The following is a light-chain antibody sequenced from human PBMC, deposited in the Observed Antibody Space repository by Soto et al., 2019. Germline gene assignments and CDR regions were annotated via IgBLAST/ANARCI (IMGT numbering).Light chain of an antibody. Sequence: EIGMTQSPATLSVSPGERATLSCRASQSVSSNLAWYQQKPGQAPRLLIYGASTRATGIPARFSGSGSGTESTLTTSTLPSEDFAVYYCQEYNNWWTFGQGTKVEMK. CDR1: QSVSSN. V-gene: IGKV3-15*01. J-gene: IGKJ1*01. CDR2: GAS. CDR3: QEYNNWWT.